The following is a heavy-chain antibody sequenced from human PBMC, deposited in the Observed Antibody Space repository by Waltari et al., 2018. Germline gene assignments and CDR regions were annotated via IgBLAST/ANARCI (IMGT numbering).Heavy chain of an antibody. CDR1: GGSISSYY. Sequence: QVQLQESGPGLVKPSETLSLPCTVSGGSISSYYWRWIRQPPGKGLEWIGYIYYSGSTNYNPSLKSRVTISVDTSKNQFSLKLSSVTAADTAVYYCARWLTYSSGLLDSFDYWGQGTLVTVSS. CDR3: ARWLTYSSGLLDSFDY. J-gene: IGHJ4*02. CDR2: IYYSGST. V-gene: IGHV4-59*01. D-gene: IGHD6-19*01.